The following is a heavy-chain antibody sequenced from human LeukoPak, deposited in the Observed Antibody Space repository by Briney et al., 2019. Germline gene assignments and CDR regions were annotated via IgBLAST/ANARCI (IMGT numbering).Heavy chain of an antibody. CDR1: GYSISSGYY. J-gene: IGHJ5*02. CDR3: AVRGQVVDP. V-gene: IGHV4-38-2*02. D-gene: IGHD2-15*01. Sequence: SETLSLTCTVSGYSISSGYYWAWIRQPPGGGLEWIGNIYHSGNTYYNPSLRSRVSLSVDKSKNQYSLKLTSVTAADTAVYYCAVRGQVVDPWGQGTLVTVSS. CDR2: IYHSGNT.